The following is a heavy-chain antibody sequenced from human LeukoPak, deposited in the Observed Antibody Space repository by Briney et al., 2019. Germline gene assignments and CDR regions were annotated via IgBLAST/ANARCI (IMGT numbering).Heavy chain of an antibody. CDR2: ISGSGGST. V-gene: IGHV3-23*01. CDR1: GFTFSSYA. CDR3: AKDRYSYYDSSGYYYYDY. J-gene: IGHJ4*02. D-gene: IGHD3-22*01. Sequence: GSLRLSCAASGFTFSSYAMSWVRQAPGKGLEWVSAISGSGGSTYYADSVKGRFTISRDNSKNTLYLQMNSLRAEDTAVYYCAKDRYSYYDSSGYYYYDYWGQGTLVTVSS.